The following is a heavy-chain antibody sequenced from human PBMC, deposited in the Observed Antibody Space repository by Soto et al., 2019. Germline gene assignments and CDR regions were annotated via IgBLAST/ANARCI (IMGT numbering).Heavy chain of an antibody. CDR2: IKSKTDGGTT. CDR3: TTGSSSGWYTRYYYGMDV. D-gene: IGHD6-19*01. CDR1: GFTFSNAW. J-gene: IGHJ6*02. Sequence: EVQLVESGGGLVKPGGSLRLSCAASGFTFSNAWMNWVRQAPGKGLEWVGRIKSKTDGGTTDYAAPVKGRFTISRDDSKNTLYLQMNSLKTEDTAVYYCTTGSSSGWYTRYYYGMDVWGQGTTVTVSS. V-gene: IGHV3-15*07.